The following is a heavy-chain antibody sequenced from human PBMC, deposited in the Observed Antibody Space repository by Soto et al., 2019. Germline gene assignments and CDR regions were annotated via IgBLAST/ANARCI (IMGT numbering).Heavy chain of an antibody. D-gene: IGHD1-26*01. J-gene: IGHJ3*02. V-gene: IGHV1-18*01. Sequence: ASVKVSCKASGYTFTSYGISWVRQAPGQGLEWMGWISAYNGNTNYAQKLQGRVTVTTDTSTSTAYMELRSLRSDDTAVYYCARDLGASWLIPLHFDIWGQGTMVTVSS. CDR1: GYTFTSYG. CDR3: ARDLGASWLIPLHFDI. CDR2: ISAYNGNT.